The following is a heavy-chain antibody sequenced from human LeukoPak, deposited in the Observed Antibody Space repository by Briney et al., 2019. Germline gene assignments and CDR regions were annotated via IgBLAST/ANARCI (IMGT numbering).Heavy chain of an antibody. D-gene: IGHD3-9*01. V-gene: IGHV3-30*18. CDR3: AKGDVPTGYYFLFDY. J-gene: IGHJ4*02. CDR2: ISYDGSNK. CDR1: GFTFSSYG. Sequence: GGSLRLSCAASGFTFSSYGMHWVRQAPGKGLEWVAVISYDGSNKYYADSVKGRFTISRDNSKNTLYLQMNSLRAEDTAVYYCAKGDVPTGYYFLFDYWGQGTLVTVSS.